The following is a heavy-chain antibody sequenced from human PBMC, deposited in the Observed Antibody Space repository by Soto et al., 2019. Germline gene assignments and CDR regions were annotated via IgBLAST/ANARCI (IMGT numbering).Heavy chain of an antibody. D-gene: IGHD3-10*01. CDR1: GFTFSSYG. CDR3: AKVRITMVRGRHLYYGMDV. CDR2: ISYDGSNK. V-gene: IGHV3-30*18. J-gene: IGHJ6*02. Sequence: QPGGSLRLSCAASGFTFSSYGMHWVRQAPGKGLEWVAVISYDGSNKYYADSVKGRFTISRDNSKNTLYLQMNSLRAEDTAVYYCAKVRITMVRGRHLYYGMDVWGQGTTVTVSS.